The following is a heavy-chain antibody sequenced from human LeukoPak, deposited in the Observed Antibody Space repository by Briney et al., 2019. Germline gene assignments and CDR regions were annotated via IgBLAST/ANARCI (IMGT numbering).Heavy chain of an antibody. CDR3: ARGPYDSSGYYFD. Sequence: GGSLRLSCAASGFTFSSYSMNWVRQAPGKGLEWVSYISSSSSTIYCADSVKGRFTISRDNAKNSLYLQMNSLRAEDTAVYYCARGPYDSSGYYFDWGQGTLVTVSS. D-gene: IGHD3-22*01. J-gene: IGHJ4*02. V-gene: IGHV3-48*04. CDR1: GFTFSSYS. CDR2: ISSSSSTI.